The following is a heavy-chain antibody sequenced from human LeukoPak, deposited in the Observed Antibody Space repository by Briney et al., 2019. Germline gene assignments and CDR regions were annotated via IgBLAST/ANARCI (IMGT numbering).Heavy chain of an antibody. CDR3: ARDAWRGYYYDSSGYSPAFDI. CDR1: GGSISSGDCY. CDR2: IYYSGST. V-gene: IGHV4-30-4*08. Sequence: SQTLSLTCTVSGGSISSGDCYWSWIRQPPGKGLEWIGYIYYSGSTYYNPSPKSRATISVDTSKNQFSLKLSSVTAADTAVYYCARDAWRGYYYDSSGYSPAFDIWGQGTMVTVSS. D-gene: IGHD3-22*01. J-gene: IGHJ3*02.